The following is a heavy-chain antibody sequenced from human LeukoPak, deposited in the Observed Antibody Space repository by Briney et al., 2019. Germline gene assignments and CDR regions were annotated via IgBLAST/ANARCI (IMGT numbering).Heavy chain of an antibody. J-gene: IGHJ3*02. CDR1: GGSISSYY. CDR2: IYYSGST. Sequence: SETLSLTCTVSGGSISSYYWSWIRQPPGKGLEWIGYIYYSGSTNYNPSLKSRVTISVDTSKNQFSLKLSSVTAADTAVYYCARDKSGRWLQTTHALDIWGQGTMVTVSS. D-gene: IGHD5-24*01. CDR3: ARDKSGRWLQTTHALDI. V-gene: IGHV4-59*01.